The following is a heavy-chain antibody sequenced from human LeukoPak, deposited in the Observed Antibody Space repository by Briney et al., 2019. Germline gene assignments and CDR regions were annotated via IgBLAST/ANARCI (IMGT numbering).Heavy chain of an antibody. Sequence: GGSLRLSCAASGLTFSNAWMSWVRQAPGKGLEWVGRIKSKTDGGTTDYAAPVKGRFTISRDDSKNTLYLQMNSLKTEDTAVYYCTTTYPDIVVPFWGQGTLVTVSS. V-gene: IGHV3-15*01. J-gene: IGHJ4*02. CDR3: TTTYPDIVVPF. CDR1: GLTFSNAW. CDR2: IKSKTDGGTT. D-gene: IGHD2-21*01.